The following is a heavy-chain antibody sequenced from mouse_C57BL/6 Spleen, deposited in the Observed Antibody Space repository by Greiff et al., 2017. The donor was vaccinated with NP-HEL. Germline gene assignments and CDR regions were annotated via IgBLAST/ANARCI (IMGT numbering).Heavy chain of an antibody. D-gene: IGHD2-3*01. Sequence: QVQLQQSGAELVKPGASVKLSCKASGYTFTSYWMHWVKQRPGQGLEWIGMIHPNSGSTNYNEKFKSKATLTVDKSSSTAYMQLSSLTSEDSAVYYCANDGYYGGFAYWGQGTLVTVSA. J-gene: IGHJ3*01. CDR1: GYTFTSYW. V-gene: IGHV1-64*01. CDR3: ANDGYYGGFAY. CDR2: IHPNSGST.